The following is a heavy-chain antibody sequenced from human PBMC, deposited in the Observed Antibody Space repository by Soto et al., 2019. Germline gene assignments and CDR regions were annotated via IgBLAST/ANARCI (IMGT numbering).Heavy chain of an antibody. J-gene: IGHJ4*02. CDR1: GFTFSDYY. Sequence: QVQLVESGGGLVKPGGSLRLSCAASGFTFSDYYMSWIRQAPGKGLEWVSYISSSSSYTNYADSVKGRFTISRDNAKNSLYLPMNSLRAEDTAVYDCARPFEYSSGSASPDYWGQGTLVTVSS. CDR3: ARPFEYSSGSASPDY. D-gene: IGHD6-19*01. CDR2: ISSSSSYT. V-gene: IGHV3-11*06.